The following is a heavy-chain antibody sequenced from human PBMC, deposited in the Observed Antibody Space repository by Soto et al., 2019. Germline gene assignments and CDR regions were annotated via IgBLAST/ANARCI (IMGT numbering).Heavy chain of an antibody. CDR1: GYTFTSYG. CDR2: ISAYNGST. D-gene: IGHD2-8*01. CDR3: TRDHFTKTPGYYFDY. Sequence: GASVKVSCKASGYTFTSYGISWARQAPGKGHEWMGWISAYNGSTKYAQNDQGRVTMTTDVATDTAYMELRSLRSDYTAVYYCTRDHFTKTPGYYFDYWGQGTLVTVSS. V-gene: IGHV1-18*01. J-gene: IGHJ4*02.